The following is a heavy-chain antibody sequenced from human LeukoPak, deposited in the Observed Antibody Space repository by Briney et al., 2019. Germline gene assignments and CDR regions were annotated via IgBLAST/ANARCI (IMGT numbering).Heavy chain of an antibody. CDR1: GFTFSSYE. J-gene: IGHJ4*02. Sequence: GGSLRLSCAASGFTFSSYEMNWVRQAPGKGLEWVSYISSSGSTIYYADSVKGRFTISRDNAKNSLYLQMNSLRAEDTTVYYCARVKPGIAVAGTYFDCWGEGTLVTVSS. V-gene: IGHV3-48*03. CDR2: ISSSGSTI. D-gene: IGHD6-19*01. CDR3: ARVKPGIAVAGTYFDC.